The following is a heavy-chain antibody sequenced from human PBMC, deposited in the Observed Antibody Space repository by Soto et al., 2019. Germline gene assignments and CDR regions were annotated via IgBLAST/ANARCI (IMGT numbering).Heavy chain of an antibody. D-gene: IGHD4-17*01. Sequence: PGGSLRLSCAASGFTFSSYAMHWVRQAPGKGLEWVAVISCDGSNKYYADSVKGRFTISRDNSKNTLYLQMNSLRAEDTAVYYCARDAPLYDYQNPPFDYWGQGTLVTV. J-gene: IGHJ4*02. CDR2: ISCDGSNK. CDR3: ARDAPLYDYQNPPFDY. CDR1: GFTFSSYA. V-gene: IGHV3-30-3*01.